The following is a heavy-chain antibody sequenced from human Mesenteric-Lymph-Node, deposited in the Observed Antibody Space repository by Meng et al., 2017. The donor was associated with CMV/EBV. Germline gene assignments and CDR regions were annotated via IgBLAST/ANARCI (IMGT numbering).Heavy chain of an antibody. D-gene: IGHD2-8*02. CDR3: ARGRNCTGNTCYFTLDY. J-gene: IGHJ4*02. Sequence: FAVDTLALHGVRQTPGRGLEWVAVISNDGNNKYYADSVRGRFTISRDNSKDTLYLQMNSLRAEDTAIYYCARGRNCTGNTCYFTLDYWGQGALVTVSS. V-gene: IGHV3-30*14. CDR1: FAVDTLA. CDR2: ISNDGNNK.